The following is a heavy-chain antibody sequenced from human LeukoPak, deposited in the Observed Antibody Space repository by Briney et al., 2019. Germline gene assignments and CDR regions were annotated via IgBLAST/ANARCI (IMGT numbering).Heavy chain of an antibody. CDR1: GGSISSYY. Sequence: PSETLSLTCTVSGGSISSYYWSWIRQPPGRGLEWIGYIYYTGSTNYNPSLKSRVTISVDTSKNQFSLKLSSVTAADTAVYYCARDRPGGSSLDYWGQGTLVTVSS. CDR2: IYYTGST. V-gene: IGHV4-59*01. J-gene: IGHJ4*02. CDR3: ARDRPGGSSLDY. D-gene: IGHD6-13*01.